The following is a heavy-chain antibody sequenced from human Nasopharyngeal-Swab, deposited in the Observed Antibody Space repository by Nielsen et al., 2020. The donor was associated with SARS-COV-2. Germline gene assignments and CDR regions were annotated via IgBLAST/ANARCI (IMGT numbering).Heavy chain of an antibody. CDR1: GGTFSSYA. CDR2: IIPILGIA. V-gene: IGHV1-69*10. J-gene: IGHJ6*02. CDR3: ASNGLRYFDWLRGKDYYYYYGMDV. Sequence: SVKVSCKASGGTFSSYAISWVRQAPGQGLEWMGGIIPILGIANYAQKFQGRVTITADKSTSTAYMELSSLRSEDTAVYYCASNGLRYFDWLRGKDYYYYYGMDVRGQGTTVTVSS. D-gene: IGHD3-9*01.